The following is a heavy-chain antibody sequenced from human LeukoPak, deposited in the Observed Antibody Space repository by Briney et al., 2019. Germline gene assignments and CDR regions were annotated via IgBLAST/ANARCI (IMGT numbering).Heavy chain of an antibody. V-gene: IGHV3-33*01. Sequence: GRSLRLSCAASGFTFSSYGMHWVRQAPGKGLEWVAVIWYDGSNKYYADSVKGRFTISRDNSKNTVYLQMNSLRAEDTAVYYCATRGLSGYYYGMDVWGQGTTVTVSS. CDR2: IWYDGSNK. CDR3: ATRGLSGYYYGMDV. CDR1: GFTFSSYG. D-gene: IGHD3/OR15-3a*01. J-gene: IGHJ6*02.